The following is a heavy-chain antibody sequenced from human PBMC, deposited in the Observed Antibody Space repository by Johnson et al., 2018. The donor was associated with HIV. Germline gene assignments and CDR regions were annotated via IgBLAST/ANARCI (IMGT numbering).Heavy chain of an antibody. CDR3: ARSVGYYDSSGYLGDAFDI. J-gene: IGHJ3*02. D-gene: IGHD3-22*01. CDR1: GFTFSSYA. V-gene: IGHV3-30*04. CDR2: ISYDGSNK. Sequence: QMLLVESGGGVVQPGRSLRISCAASGFTFSSYAMHWVRQAPGKGLEWVAVISYDGSNKYYEDSVKGRFTISRDNSKNTLYLQMNRLRAEDTALYYCARSVGYYDSSGYLGDAFDIWGQGTMVTVSS.